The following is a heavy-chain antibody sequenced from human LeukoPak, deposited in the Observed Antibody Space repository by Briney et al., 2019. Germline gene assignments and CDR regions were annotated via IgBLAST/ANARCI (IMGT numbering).Heavy chain of an antibody. CDR3: AKPKLAVAEGDDAFDI. D-gene: IGHD6-19*01. CDR2: ISYDGSNK. CDR1: GFTFSSYG. J-gene: IGHJ3*02. V-gene: IGHV3-30*18. Sequence: GGSLRLSCAASGFTFSSYGMHRVRQAPGKGLEWVAVISYDGSNKYYADSVKGRFTISRDNSKNTLYLQMNSLRAEDTAVYYCAKPKLAVAEGDDAFDIWGQGTMVTVSS.